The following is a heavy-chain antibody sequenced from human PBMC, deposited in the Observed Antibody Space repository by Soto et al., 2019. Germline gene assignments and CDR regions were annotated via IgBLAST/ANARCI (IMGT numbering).Heavy chain of an antibody. V-gene: IGHV1-18*01. CDR3: AKEYCDTSRCFLPDY. CDR1: GYTFTTFG. D-gene: IGHD2-2*01. Sequence: ASVKVSCKACGYTFTTFGISLVRQAPGQGLEWMGWIDPKNGNTKDAQKFQGRVTMTTDTSTSTAYMELRSLRSDDTAVYFCAKEYCDTSRCFLPDYWGQGALVTVSS. J-gene: IGHJ4*02. CDR2: IDPKNGNT.